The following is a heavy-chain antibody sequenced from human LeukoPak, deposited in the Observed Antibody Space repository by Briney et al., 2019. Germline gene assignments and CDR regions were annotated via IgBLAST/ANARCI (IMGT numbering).Heavy chain of an antibody. J-gene: IGHJ4*02. D-gene: IGHD1-26*01. CDR1: GFTFSSYA. V-gene: IGHV3-23*01. CDR2: ISGSGGST. Sequence: GGSLRLSCAASGFTFSSYAMSWVRQAPGKGLEWVSAISGSGGSTYYADSAKGRFTISRDNSKNTLYLQMNSLRAEDTAVYYCAKDGARGSYYFHFDYWGQGTLVTVSS. CDR3: AKDGARGSYYFHFDY.